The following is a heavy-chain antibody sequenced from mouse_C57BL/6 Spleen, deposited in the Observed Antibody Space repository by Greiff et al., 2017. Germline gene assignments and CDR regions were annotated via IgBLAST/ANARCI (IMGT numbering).Heavy chain of an antibody. CDR1: GFNIKNTY. J-gene: IGHJ4*01. CDR2: IDPANGTT. Sequence: EVQLQQSVAELVRPGASVKLSCTASGFNIKNTYMHWVKQRPEQGLEWIGRIDPANGTTKSAPKFQGKATITADPSSNTAYLQLSSLTSEDTAIYYCARVPYSNLYYAMDYWGQGTSVTVAS. CDR3: ARVPYSNLYYAMDY. V-gene: IGHV14-3*01. D-gene: IGHD2-5*01.